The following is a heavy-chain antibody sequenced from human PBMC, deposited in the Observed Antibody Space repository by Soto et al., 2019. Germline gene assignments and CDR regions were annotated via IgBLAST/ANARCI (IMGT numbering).Heavy chain of an antibody. D-gene: IGHD6-13*01. CDR1: GFTFSSYA. J-gene: IGHJ5*02. CDR3: AKERQQLVPANNWFDP. CDR2: ISGSGGST. Sequence: PGGSLRLSCAASGFTFSSYAMSWVRQAPGKGLEWVSAISGSGGSTYYADSVKGRFTISRDNSKNTLYLQMNSLRAEDTAVYYCAKERQQLVPANNWFDPWGQGTLVTVSS. V-gene: IGHV3-23*01.